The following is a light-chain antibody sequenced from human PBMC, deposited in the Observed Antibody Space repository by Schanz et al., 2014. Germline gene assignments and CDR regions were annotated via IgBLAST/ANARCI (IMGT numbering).Light chain of an antibody. CDR1: ENVDGY. CDR2: DAS. J-gene: IGKJ4*01. V-gene: IGKV3-11*01. CDR3: QQRTSWPLT. Sequence: EIVLTQSPATLSLSPGERATLTCRASENVDGYLAWYQQKPGQAPRLLIYDASTRATGIPDRFSGSGSGTDFTLTISRLEPEDFAVYYCQQRTSWPLTFGGGTKVEIK.